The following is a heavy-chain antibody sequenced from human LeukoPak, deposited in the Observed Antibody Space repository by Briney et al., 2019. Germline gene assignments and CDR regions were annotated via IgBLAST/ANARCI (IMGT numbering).Heavy chain of an antibody. Sequence: PGGSLRLSCAASGFVFGSYSMNWVSQAPGKGLEWISDIGGSGSVVIYAASVKGRFTMSRDNAKNSLYLQMNSLGDEDTAVYYCVRDQDWASDFWGRGTLVAVSS. V-gene: IGHV3-48*02. CDR2: IGGSGSVV. CDR1: GFVFGSYS. CDR3: VRDQDWASDF. J-gene: IGHJ3*01. D-gene: IGHD3-9*01.